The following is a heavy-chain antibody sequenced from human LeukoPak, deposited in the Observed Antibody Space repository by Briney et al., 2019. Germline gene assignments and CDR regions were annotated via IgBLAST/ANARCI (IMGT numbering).Heavy chain of an antibody. V-gene: IGHV1-18*01. J-gene: IGHJ4*02. D-gene: IGHD3-3*01. Sequence: ASVKVSCKASGYTFTSYGISWVRQAPGQGLEWMGWISAYNGNTNYAQKFQGRVTMTTDTSISTAYMELNRLRSDDTAMYYCARGDYSNGYPYRLDSWGQGTLVTVSS. CDR1: GYTFTSYG. CDR3: ARGDYSNGYPYRLDS. CDR2: ISAYNGNT.